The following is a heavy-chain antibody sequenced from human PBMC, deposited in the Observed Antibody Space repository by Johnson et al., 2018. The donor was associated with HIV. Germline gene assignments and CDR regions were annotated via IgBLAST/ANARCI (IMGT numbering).Heavy chain of an antibody. CDR3: VRTLKYCSSTTCSDAFDI. J-gene: IGHJ3*02. CDR2: SWNSGSI. Sequence: VQLVESGGGLVQPGGSLRLSCAASRFTVSSNYMSWVRQAPGQGLEWVSGISWNSGSIGYADSVKGRFTISRDNSKNTLYLQMNSLRIEDTAVYYCVRTLKYCSSTTCSDAFDIWGQGTMVTVSS. CDR1: RFTVSSNY. D-gene: IGHD2-2*01. V-gene: IGHV3-66*02.